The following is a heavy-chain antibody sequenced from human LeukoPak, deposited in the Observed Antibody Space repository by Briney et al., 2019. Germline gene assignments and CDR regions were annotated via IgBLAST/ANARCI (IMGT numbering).Heavy chain of an antibody. V-gene: IGHV3-66*03. Sequence: GGSLRLSCAASGFTVSSNYMSWVRQAPGKGLEWVSVIYSCGSTYYADSVKGRFTISRDNSKNTLYLQMNSLRAEETAVYYCARGARSVSSGHFDYWGQGTLVTVSS. CDR1: GFTVSSNY. CDR2: IYSCGST. CDR3: ARGARSVSSGHFDY. D-gene: IGHD6-19*01. J-gene: IGHJ4*02.